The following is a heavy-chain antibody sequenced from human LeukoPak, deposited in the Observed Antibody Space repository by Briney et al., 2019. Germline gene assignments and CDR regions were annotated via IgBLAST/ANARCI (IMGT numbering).Heavy chain of an antibody. D-gene: IGHD1-20*01. Sequence: SETLSLTCTVSGGSISSYYWSGIRQPPGKGLEWIGHIYYSGSTNYNPSLKSRVTISVDTSKNQFSLKLSPVTAADTAVYYCARGQYNWNHDAFDIWGQGTMVTVSS. V-gene: IGHV4-59*01. CDR2: IYYSGST. CDR3: ARGQYNWNHDAFDI. J-gene: IGHJ3*02. CDR1: GGSISSYY.